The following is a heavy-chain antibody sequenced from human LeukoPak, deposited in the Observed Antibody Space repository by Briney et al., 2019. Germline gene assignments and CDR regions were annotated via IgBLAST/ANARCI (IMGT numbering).Heavy chain of an antibody. CDR3: ARDSIRRGRSGNWFDP. CDR1: GYSISSGYY. J-gene: IGHJ5*02. V-gene: IGHV4-38-2*02. CDR2: IYHSGST. D-gene: IGHD2-21*01. Sequence: PSETLSLTCTVSGYSISSGYYWGWIRQPPGKGLEWIGSIYHSGSTYYNPSLKSRVTISVDTSKNQFSLKLSSVTAADTAVYYCARDSIRRGRSGNWFDPWGQGTLVTVSS.